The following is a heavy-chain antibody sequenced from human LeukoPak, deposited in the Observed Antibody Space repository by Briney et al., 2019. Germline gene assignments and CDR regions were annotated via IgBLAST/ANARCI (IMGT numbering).Heavy chain of an antibody. J-gene: IGHJ4*02. D-gene: IGHD5-12*01. CDR1: GFTFSSYG. V-gene: IGHV3-21*01. CDR2: ISSSSSYI. Sequence: PGRSLRLSCAASGFTFSSYGMNWVRQAPGKGLEWVSPISSSSSYIYYADSVKGRFTISRDNAKNSLYLQMNSLRAEDTAVYYCARLYSGYDYQDYWGQGTLVTVSS. CDR3: ARLYSGYDYQDY.